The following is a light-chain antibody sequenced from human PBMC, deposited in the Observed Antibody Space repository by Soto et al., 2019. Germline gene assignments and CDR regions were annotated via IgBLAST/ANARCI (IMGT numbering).Light chain of an antibody. CDR1: ETIRNL. Sequence: EIVLTQSPATLSLSPGERATLSCRASETIRNLLAWYQQRPGQAPRLLIYDAFSRAPGIPARFSGGGSGTDFTLTISSLEPEDFAVYYCQQRSNWPSITFGQGTRLEIK. V-gene: IGKV3-11*01. CDR2: DAF. J-gene: IGKJ5*01. CDR3: QQRSNWPSIT.